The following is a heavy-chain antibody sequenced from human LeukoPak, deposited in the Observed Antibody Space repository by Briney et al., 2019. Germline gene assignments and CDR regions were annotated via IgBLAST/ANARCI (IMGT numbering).Heavy chain of an antibody. J-gene: IGHJ4*02. CDR1: GYTFTTYW. CDR2: IYPGDSDT. V-gene: IGHV5-51*01. CDR3: ARRRTSGYYDY. D-gene: IGHD3-22*01. Sequence: GESLKISCKGSGYTFTTYWIAWVRQMPGQGLEWMGIIYPGDSDTRYSPSFQGQVTITADKSINTAYLQWNSLKASDTAMYYCARRRTSGYYDYWGQGTLATVSS.